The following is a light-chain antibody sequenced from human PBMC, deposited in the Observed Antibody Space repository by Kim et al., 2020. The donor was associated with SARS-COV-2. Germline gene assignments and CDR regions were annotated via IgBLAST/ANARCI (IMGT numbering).Light chain of an antibody. CDR2: QDT. V-gene: IGLV3-1*01. Sequence: SYELTQPPSVSVSPGQTASITCSGDKLGDKYACWYQQKPGQSPVLVIYQDTKRPSGIPERFSGSNSGSTATLTISGTQTMDEADYYCQAWASNTVVFGGGTQLT. J-gene: IGLJ2*01. CDR3: QAWASNTVV. CDR1: KLGDKY.